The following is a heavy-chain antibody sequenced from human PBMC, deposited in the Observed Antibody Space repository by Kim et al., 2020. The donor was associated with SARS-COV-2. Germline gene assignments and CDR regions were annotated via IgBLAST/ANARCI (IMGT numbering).Heavy chain of an antibody. D-gene: IGHD3-16*01. CDR2: IYYSGST. Sequence: SETLSLTCTVSGGSISSYYWSWIRQPPGKGLEWIGYIYYSGSTNYNPSLKSRGTISVDTSKNQSSLKLSSVPAADTAVYYCARVGDDYFYYWGQGTLVTV. CDR3: ARVGDDYFYY. J-gene: IGHJ4*02. V-gene: IGHV4-59*01. CDR1: GGSISSYY.